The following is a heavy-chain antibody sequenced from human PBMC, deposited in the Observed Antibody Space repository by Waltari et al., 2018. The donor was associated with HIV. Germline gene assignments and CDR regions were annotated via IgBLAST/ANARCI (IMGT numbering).Heavy chain of an antibody. Sequence: QLQLVQSGADVKKPGSSVKVSCKASGDIVRSTDCSGVRQAPGQGLQWMGAIIPLFGEADYAQKFQGRLTITADESTSTAYMELSSLRSEDTAVYYCARVPDRSGYQRYAMDVWGQGTTVTVS. J-gene: IGHJ6*02. CDR3: ARVPDRSGYQRYAMDV. CDR1: GDIVRSTD. D-gene: IGHD3-22*01. CDR2: IIPLFGEA. V-gene: IGHV1-69*01.